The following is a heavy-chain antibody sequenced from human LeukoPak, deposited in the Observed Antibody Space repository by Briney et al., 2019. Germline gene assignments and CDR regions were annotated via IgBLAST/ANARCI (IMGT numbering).Heavy chain of an antibody. D-gene: IGHD3-16*01. CDR2: ISYTGRT. CDR1: GYSVTSTSYC. Sequence: SETLSLTCAVSGYSVTSTSYCWGWIRQPPGKGLEWIGTISYTGRTYYNPSLRSRLSISLDTSNNQFSLRLSSVTAADTAVYYCAIHPYYYDSDGSGLLDDFDYWGQGMLVTVSS. V-gene: IGHV4-39*01. CDR3: AIHPYYYDSDGSGLLDDFDY. J-gene: IGHJ4*02.